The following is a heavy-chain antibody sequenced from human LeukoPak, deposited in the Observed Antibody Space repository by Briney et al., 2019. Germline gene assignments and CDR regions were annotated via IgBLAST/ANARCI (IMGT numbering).Heavy chain of an antibody. CDR2: ISSNGGST. Sequence: GGSLRLSCAASGFTFSSYAMHWVRQAPGKGLEYVSAISSNGGSTYYANSVKGRFTISRDNSKNTLYLQMGSLRAEDMAVYYCAKDWQQLDPYWGQGTLVTVSS. CDR3: AKDWQQLDPY. V-gene: IGHV3-64*01. D-gene: IGHD6-13*01. CDR1: GFTFSSYA. J-gene: IGHJ4*02.